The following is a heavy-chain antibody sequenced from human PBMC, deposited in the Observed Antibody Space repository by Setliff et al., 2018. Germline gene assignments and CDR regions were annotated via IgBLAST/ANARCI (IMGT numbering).Heavy chain of an antibody. CDR1: GFSFSSYV. CDR2: ISSNGGNS. CDR3: ARIAEYDTLDI. Sequence: PGGSLRLSCAASGFSFSSYVMHWVRQVPGKGLEYVSSISSNGGNSYYANSVKGRFTISRDNSKNTLYLQMGSLRVEDTAVYYCARIAEYDTLDIWGQGTMVTVSS. J-gene: IGHJ3*02. V-gene: IGHV3-64*01.